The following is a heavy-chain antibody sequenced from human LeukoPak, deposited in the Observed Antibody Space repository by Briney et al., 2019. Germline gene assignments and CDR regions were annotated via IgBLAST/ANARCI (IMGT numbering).Heavy chain of an antibody. CDR2: ISSSSSYI. V-gene: IGHV3-21*01. CDR3: ARDSTYYYDSSGYYFH. Sequence: PGGSLRLSCAASGFTFSSYSMNWVRQAPGKGPEWVSSISSSSSYIYYADSVKGRFTISRDNAKNSLYLQMNSLRAEDTAVYYCARDSTYYYDSSGYYFHWGQGTLVTVSS. D-gene: IGHD3-22*01. CDR1: GFTFSSYS. J-gene: IGHJ4*02.